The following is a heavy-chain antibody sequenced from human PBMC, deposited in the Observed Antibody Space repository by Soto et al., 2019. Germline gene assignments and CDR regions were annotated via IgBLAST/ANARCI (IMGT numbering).Heavy chain of an antibody. D-gene: IGHD3-9*01. J-gene: IGHJ6*02. CDR2: IYHSGST. CDR3: ARAEILTGSYYYYGMDG. CDR1: GGSISSGGYS. V-gene: IGHV4-30-2*01. Sequence: PSETLSLTCAASGGSISSGGYSWSWIRQPPGKGLEWIGYIYHSGSTYYNPSLKSRVTISVDRSKNQFSLKLSSVTAADTAVYYCARAEILTGSYYYYGMDGWGQGTTVTVAS.